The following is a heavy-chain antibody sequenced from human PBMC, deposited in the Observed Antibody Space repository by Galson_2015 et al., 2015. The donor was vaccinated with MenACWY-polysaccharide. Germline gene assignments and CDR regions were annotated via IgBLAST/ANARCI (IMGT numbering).Heavy chain of an antibody. CDR1: GFTFSSYS. D-gene: IGHD4-11*01. V-gene: IGHV3-21*01. Sequence: SLRLSCAASGFTFSSYSMNWVRQAPGKGLEWVSSISSSSSYIYYADSVKGRFTISRDNAKNSLYLQMNSLRAEDTAVYYCARDPYSNYGGWFDPWGQGTLVTVSS. CDR2: ISSSSSYI. J-gene: IGHJ5*02. CDR3: ARDPYSNYGGWFDP.